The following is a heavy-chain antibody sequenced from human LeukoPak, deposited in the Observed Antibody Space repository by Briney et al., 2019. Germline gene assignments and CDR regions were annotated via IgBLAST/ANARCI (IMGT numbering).Heavy chain of an antibody. CDR1: GFPFSRDS. CDR3: ASDVAYKFDY. D-gene: IGHD1-1*01. Sequence: PGGSLRLSCAASGFPFSRDSMHWVRQSPGKGLVWLSRISPDGTTTNYADSVKGRFTISRGNAKNTLYLQMNSLRDEDTAVYYCASDVAYKFDYWGQGTLVTFSS. V-gene: IGHV3-74*01. CDR2: ISPDGTTT. J-gene: IGHJ4*02.